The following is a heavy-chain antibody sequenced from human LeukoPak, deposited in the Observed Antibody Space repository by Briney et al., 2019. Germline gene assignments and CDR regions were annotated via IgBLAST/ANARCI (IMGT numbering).Heavy chain of an antibody. CDR3: ATGVYCSSTSCHAGLQH. J-gene: IGHJ1*01. CDR2: FDPEDGET. CDR1: GYTLTELS. Sequence: ASVKVSCKVSGYTLTELSMHWVRQAPGKGLEWMGGFDPEDGETIYAQKFQGRVTMTEDTSTDTAYMELSSLRSEDTAVYYCATGVYCSSTSCHAGLQHWGQGTLVTVSS. V-gene: IGHV1-24*01. D-gene: IGHD2-2*01.